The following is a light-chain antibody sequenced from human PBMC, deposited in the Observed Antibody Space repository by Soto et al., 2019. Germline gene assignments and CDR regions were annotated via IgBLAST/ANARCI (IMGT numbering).Light chain of an antibody. J-gene: IGKJ3*01. CDR2: GAS. Sequence: EIVMTQSPATQSVSPGERATLSCRDSQSVSSNLAWYQQKPGQAPRLLIYGASTRATGIPARFSGSGSGTEFTLTISSLQSEDFAVYYCQQYNNWPPFTFGPGTKVDIK. V-gene: IGKV3-15*01. CDR1: QSVSSN. CDR3: QQYNNWPPFT.